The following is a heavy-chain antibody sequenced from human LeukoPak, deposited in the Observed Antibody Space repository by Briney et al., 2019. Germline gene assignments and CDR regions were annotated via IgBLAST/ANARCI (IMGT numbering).Heavy chain of an antibody. V-gene: IGHV1-2*02. D-gene: IGHD6-6*01. CDR1: GYTFTDYY. J-gene: IGHJ4*02. CDR2: INPNSGGT. Sequence: GASVTVPCKASGYTFTDYYMHWVRQAPGQGLEWMGWINPNSGGTNFAQKFQGRVAMTRDTSISTAYLELGSLRSDDTAVYFCARARWQLVPYFDSWGQGTLVTVSS. CDR3: ARARWQLVPYFDS.